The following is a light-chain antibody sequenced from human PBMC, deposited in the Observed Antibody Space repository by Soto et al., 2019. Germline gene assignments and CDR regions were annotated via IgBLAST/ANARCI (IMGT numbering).Light chain of an antibody. J-gene: IGLJ2*01. CDR3: QSYDISLSGVV. Sequence: QSVLTQPPAVSGAPGQRVTISCTGSSSNIGADYDVHWYQQVPGTAPKVLIFGNSNRPSGVPDRFSGSRSGTSASLAITGLQAEDEADYFCQSYDISLSGVVFGGGTKVTVL. CDR2: GNS. V-gene: IGLV1-40*01. CDR1: SSNIGADYD.